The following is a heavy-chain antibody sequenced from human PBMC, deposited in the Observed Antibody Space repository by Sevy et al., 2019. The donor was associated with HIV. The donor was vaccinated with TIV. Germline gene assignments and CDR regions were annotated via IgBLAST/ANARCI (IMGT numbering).Heavy chain of an antibody. V-gene: IGHV3-23*01. CDR2: ISGSGGST. D-gene: IGHD6-19*01. Sequence: GGSLRLSCAASGFTFSSYAMSWVRQAPGKGLEWVSAISGSGGSTYYADSVKGRFTISRDNSKNTLYLQMNSLRAEDTAAYYCAKVPFRTAVRYYFDYWGQGTLVTVSS. CDR3: AKVPFRTAVRYYFDY. CDR1: GFTFSSYA. J-gene: IGHJ4*02.